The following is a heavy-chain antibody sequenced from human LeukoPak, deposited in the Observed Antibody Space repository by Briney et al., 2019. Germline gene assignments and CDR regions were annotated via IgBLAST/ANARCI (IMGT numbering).Heavy chain of an antibody. V-gene: IGHV4-59*01. J-gene: IGHJ6*02. D-gene: IGHD6-25*01. CDR1: VGSINSFF. CDR3: ARGGSRQNFYYYGLDV. CDR2: ISFSGIT. Sequence: SETLSLTCTVSVGSINSFFWNWIRQPPGKGLERIGYISFSGITNYNPFLQSRVSMSVDTSKNEFSLRLSSVTAADTAVYYCARGGSRQNFYYYGLDVWGQGTTVTVSS.